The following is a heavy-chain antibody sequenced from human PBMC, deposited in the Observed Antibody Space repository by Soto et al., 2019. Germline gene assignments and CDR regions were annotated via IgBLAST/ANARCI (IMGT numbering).Heavy chain of an antibody. Sequence: LGESLKISCKGSGYSFTSYWIGWVRQMPGKGLEWMGIIYPGDSDTRYSPSFQGQVTMTRNTSISTAYMELSSLRSEDTAVYYCARVTGTKGPYYYYYMDVWGKGTTVTVSS. CDR3: ARVTGTKGPYYYYYMDV. V-gene: IGHV5-51*01. D-gene: IGHD1-7*01. CDR1: GYSFTSYW. CDR2: IYPGDSDT. J-gene: IGHJ6*03.